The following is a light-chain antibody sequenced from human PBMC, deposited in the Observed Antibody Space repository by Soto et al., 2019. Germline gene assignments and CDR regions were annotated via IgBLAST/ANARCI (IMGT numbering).Light chain of an antibody. CDR2: YDK. J-gene: IGLJ2*01. V-gene: IGLV3-21*04. CDR3: QVWNDSGDHAI. Sequence: SYELTQSPSISVAPGQTARVTCGADNIGSKSVHWYQQKPGQAPVLVIYYDKDRPSGIPDRFSGSNSGNTATLTISGVEAGDEADYYCQVWNDSGDHAIFGGGTKLTVL. CDR1: NIGSKS.